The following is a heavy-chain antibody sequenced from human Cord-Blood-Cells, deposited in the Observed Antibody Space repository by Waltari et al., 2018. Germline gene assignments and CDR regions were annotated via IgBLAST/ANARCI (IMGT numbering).Heavy chain of an antibody. CDR2: IIPIVGPA. V-gene: IGHV1-69*12. J-gene: IGHJ3*02. D-gene: IGHD3-10*01. Sequence: QVQLVQSGAEVKKPGSSVKVSCKASGGTFSSYAISWVRQAPGQGLEWMGGIIPIVGPANDAQKFQGRVTITADESTRTAYMELSSLRSEDTAVYYCARAERGLAAGDAFDIWGQGTMVTFSS. CDR3: ARAERGLAAGDAFDI. CDR1: GGTFSSYA.